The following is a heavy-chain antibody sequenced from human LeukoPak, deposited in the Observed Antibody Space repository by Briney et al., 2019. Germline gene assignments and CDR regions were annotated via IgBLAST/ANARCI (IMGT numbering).Heavy chain of an antibody. CDR3: ARDGYFDWLLHY. D-gene: IGHD3-9*01. CDR1: GFTFSSYS. CDR2: ISSSSSYI. V-gene: IGHV3-21*01. J-gene: IGHJ4*02. Sequence: PGRSLRLSCAASGFTFSSYSMNWVRQAPGKGLEWVSSISSSSSYIYYADSVKGRFTISRDNAKNSLYLQMNSLRAEDTAVYYCARDGYFDWLLHYWGQGTLVTVSS.